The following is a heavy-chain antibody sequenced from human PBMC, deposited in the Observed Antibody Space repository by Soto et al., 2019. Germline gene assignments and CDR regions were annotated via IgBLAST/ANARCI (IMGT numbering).Heavy chain of an antibody. CDR2: ISWNSGSI. D-gene: IGHD2-2*01. CDR1: GFTFDDYA. V-gene: IGHV3-9*01. J-gene: IGHJ4*02. Sequence: EVQLVESGGGLVQPGRSLRLSCAASGFTFDDYAMHWVRQAPGKGLEWVSGISWNSGSIGYADSVKGRFTISRDNAKNSLYLQRNSLRAEDTALYYCAKDMALYCSSTSCYAFDYWGQGTLVTVAS. CDR3: AKDMALYCSSTSCYAFDY.